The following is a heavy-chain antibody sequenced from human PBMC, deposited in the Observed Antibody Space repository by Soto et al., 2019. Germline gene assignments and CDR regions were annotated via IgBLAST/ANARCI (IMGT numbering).Heavy chain of an antibody. CDR1: GFTFSDYY. J-gene: IGHJ4*02. V-gene: IGHV3-11*01. Sequence: NPGGSLRLSCAASGFTFSDYYMSWIRQAPGKGLEWVSYISSSGKTIHYADSVKGRFTISRDNAKNSLYLQMNSLRAEDTAVYFCARGMVVIALWGRHSNFDYWGQGTQVTVSS. CDR3: ARGMVVIALWGRHSNFDY. D-gene: IGHD2-21*01. CDR2: ISSSGKTI.